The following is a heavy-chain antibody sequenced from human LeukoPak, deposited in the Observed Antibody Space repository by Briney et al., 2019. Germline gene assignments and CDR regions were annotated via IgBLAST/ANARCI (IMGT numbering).Heavy chain of an antibody. CDR2: MNPNSGNT. CDR3: ARVYEDTIFGVTFDP. Sequence: ASVKVSCKASGYTFTSYDINWVRQATGQGLEWMGWMNPNSGNTGYAQKFQGRATITRNTSIGTAYMELSSLRSEDTAVYYCARVYEDTIFGVTFDPWGQGTLVTVSS. V-gene: IGHV1-8*03. CDR1: GYTFTSYD. D-gene: IGHD3-3*01. J-gene: IGHJ5*02.